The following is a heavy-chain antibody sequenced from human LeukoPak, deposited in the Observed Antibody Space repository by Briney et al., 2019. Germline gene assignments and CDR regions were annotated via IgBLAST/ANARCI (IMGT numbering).Heavy chain of an antibody. V-gene: IGHV3-7*01. D-gene: IGHD2-15*01. Sequence: GGSLRLSCAASGFTFSRYFMAWVRQAPGKGLEWVANIRPDGSETFYVESLKGRFTISRDNVKDSLSLQMNSLRVEDTAVYYCAKEVVVVAATRGYFDYWGQGTLVTVSS. CDR1: GFTFSRYF. J-gene: IGHJ4*02. CDR3: AKEVVVVAATRGYFDY. CDR2: IRPDGSET.